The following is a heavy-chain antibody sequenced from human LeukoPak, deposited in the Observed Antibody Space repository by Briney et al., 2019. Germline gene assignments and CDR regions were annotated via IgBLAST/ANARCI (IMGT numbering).Heavy chain of an antibody. V-gene: IGHV1-2*02. CDR2: INPNSGGT. Sequence: GVSVKVSCKASGYTFTGYYMHWVRQAPGQGLEWMGWINPNSGGTNYAQKFQGRVTMTRDTSISTAYMELSRLRSDDTAVYYCARARSAGETEWPSNAFDIWGQGTMVTVSS. CDR1: GYTFTGYY. CDR3: ARARSAGETEWPSNAFDI. J-gene: IGHJ3*02. D-gene: IGHD3-3*01.